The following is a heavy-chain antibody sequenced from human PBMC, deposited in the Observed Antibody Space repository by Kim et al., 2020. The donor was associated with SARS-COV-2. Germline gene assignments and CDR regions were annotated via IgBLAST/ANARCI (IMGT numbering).Heavy chain of an antibody. CDR3: TRSEGRGSWHQFDY. Sequence: SETLSLTCTVSSDSISSYYWSWIRQLPGKGLEWLGYIYYSGSSDYNPSLKSRVTISWDTSKNQVSLDVTSVSAADTAVYYRTRSEGRGSWHQFDYWGQGILVSVSS. CDR2: IYYSGSS. J-gene: IGHJ4*02. V-gene: IGHV4-59*01. D-gene: IGHD6-13*01. CDR1: SDSISSYY.